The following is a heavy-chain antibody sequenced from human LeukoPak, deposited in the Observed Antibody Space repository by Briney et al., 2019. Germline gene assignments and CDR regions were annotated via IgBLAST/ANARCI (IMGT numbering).Heavy chain of an antibody. J-gene: IGHJ3*01. Sequence: GGSLRLSCVASGFTFSSYWMHWVRQAPGKGLVWVSRISSDGSSTNYADSVKGRFTISRANAKNTLYLQMDSPRAEDTAVYYCARAEGTLVTWGQGTMVTVSS. CDR2: ISSDGSST. CDR3: ARAEGTLVT. CDR1: GFTFSSYW. D-gene: IGHD4-23*01. V-gene: IGHV3-74*01.